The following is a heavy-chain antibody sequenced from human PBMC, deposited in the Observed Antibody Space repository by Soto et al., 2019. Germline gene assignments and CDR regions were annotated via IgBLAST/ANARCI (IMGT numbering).Heavy chain of an antibody. V-gene: IGHV1-46*01. Sequence: ASVKVSCKASGYTFTTHYMHWVRQAPGQGLEWMGIINPSGGRTTYALKFQGRVSLTSDTSTNTVYMELSSLRSEDTAVYYCARAGENYGSGTFSPPLRYYFNAWGQGTLVTVSS. CDR3: ARAGENYGSGTFSPPLRYYFNA. J-gene: IGHJ4*02. D-gene: IGHD3-10*01. CDR2: INPSGGRT. CDR1: GYTFTTHY.